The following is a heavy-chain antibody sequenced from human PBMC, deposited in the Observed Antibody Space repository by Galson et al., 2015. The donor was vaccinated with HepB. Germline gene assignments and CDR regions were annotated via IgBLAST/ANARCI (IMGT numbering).Heavy chain of an antibody. D-gene: IGHD1-20*01. CDR1: GFTFSIYA. J-gene: IGHJ4*02. CDR2: ISFDGKAD. V-gene: IGHV3-30*18. Sequence: SLRLSCAASGFTFSIYAMNWVRQAPGKGLEWVACISFDGKADVYADSVKGRFTISRDNSRDTLYLQMNSLTVEDTAVYYCAQEDWDVTGRSAVFWGQGTLVTVSS. CDR3: AQEDWDVTGRSAVF.